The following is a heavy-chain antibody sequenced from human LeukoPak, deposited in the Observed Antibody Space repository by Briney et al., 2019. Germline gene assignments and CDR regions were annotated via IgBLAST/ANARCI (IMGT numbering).Heavy chain of an antibody. Sequence: SETLSLTCNVSGYSISSNYYWGWIRQPPGKGLEWIGSIYHSGSTYYNSSLKSRVTISIDTSENQMSLGVSSVTAADTAVYYCARETPYGSGSYPFDYWGQGILVTVSS. CDR1: GYSISSNYY. J-gene: IGHJ4*02. D-gene: IGHD3-10*01. V-gene: IGHV4-38-2*02. CDR3: ARETPYGSGSYPFDY. CDR2: IYHSGST.